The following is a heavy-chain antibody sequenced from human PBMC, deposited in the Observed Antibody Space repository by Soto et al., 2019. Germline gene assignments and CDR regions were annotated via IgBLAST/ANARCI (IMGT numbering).Heavy chain of an antibody. CDR2: ISGTGYSR. V-gene: IGHV3-23*01. J-gene: IGHJ4*02. Sequence: EVQLLESGGELVQPGGSLRLSCAASGFAFSYYSLSWVRRAPGKGLEWVSGISGTGYSRYYIDSVKGRFTISGDIFKYTVSLQMNRLSVEDPAVCYSTRRLGNPWNDYYVDYWCQGTGVTVSS. CDR3: TRRLGNPWNDYYVDY. CDR1: GFAFSYYS. D-gene: IGHD1-1*01.